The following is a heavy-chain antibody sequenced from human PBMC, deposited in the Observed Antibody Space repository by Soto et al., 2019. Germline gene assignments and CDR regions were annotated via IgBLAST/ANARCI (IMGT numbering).Heavy chain of an antibody. J-gene: IGHJ1*01. V-gene: IGHV1-69*12. D-gene: IGHD3-22*01. CDR3: ARGPYGYYEKIGNYSAEYFQH. CDR2: LIPIYGTA. CDR1: GGTFSNYA. Sequence: QVQLVQSGAEVKKPGSSVKVSCKASGGTFSNYAIAWVRQAPGQGLEWMGGLIPIYGTANYAQKFQGRVTIAADESTSTAYMELRSLRSEDTAVYYCARGPYGYYEKIGNYSAEYFQHWGQVTLVTVSS.